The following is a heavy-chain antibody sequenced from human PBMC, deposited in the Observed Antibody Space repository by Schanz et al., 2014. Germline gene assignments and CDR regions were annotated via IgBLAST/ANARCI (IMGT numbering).Heavy chain of an antibody. CDR2: ISWNSGNI. D-gene: IGHD2-21*02. CDR1: GFTFDDHA. V-gene: IGHV3-9*01. Sequence: EVQLVESGGCLVQPGRSLRLSCAASGFTFDDHAMHWVRQVPGKGLEWVSGISWNSGNIDYADSVKGRFTISRDNAKNSLYLQMNSLRPEDTALYYCAKVQTHTLYGGNSCFDYWGQGTLVTVSS. J-gene: IGHJ4*02. CDR3: AKVQTHTLYGGNSCFDY.